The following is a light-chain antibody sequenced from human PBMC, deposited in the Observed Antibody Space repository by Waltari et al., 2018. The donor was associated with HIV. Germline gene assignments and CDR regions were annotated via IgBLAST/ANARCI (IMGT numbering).Light chain of an antibody. CDR1: SSNIGNDH. CDR2: KNT. V-gene: IGLV1-47*01. J-gene: IGLJ1*01. CDR3: VGWDASLSAYV. Sequence: QSVLTQPPSASGTPGQRVTIFCSGSSSNIGNDHVYWYQQLPGTTPKLLIYKNTQRPSGVPDRFAGSKSGTSAYLAIGGVRSEDEADYYCVGWDASLSAYVVGAGTKVTVL.